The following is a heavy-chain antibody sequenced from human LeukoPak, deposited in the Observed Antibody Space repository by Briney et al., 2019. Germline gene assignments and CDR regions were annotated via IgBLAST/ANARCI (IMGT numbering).Heavy chain of an antibody. CDR3: ARDPRLQFPAIPYYYYGMDV. D-gene: IGHD4-4*01. J-gene: IGHJ6*02. Sequence: ASVKVSCKASGYTFTSYGISWVRQAPGRGLEWMGWISAYNGNTNYAQKLQGRVTMTTDTSTSTAYMELRSLRSDDTAVYYCARDPRLQFPAIPYYYYGMDVWGQGTTVTVSS. V-gene: IGHV1-18*01. CDR2: ISAYNGNT. CDR1: GYTFTSYG.